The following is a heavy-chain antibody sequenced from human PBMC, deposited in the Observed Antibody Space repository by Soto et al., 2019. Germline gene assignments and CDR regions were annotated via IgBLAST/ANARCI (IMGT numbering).Heavy chain of an antibody. Sequence: PSETPSLTCTVSGGSISSSTYYWGWMRQPPGKGLEWIASFFIGGNTYYNPSLKSRVTISVDTSKNQFSLKLSSVTAADTAVYYCARHSYSSGSWYVFWFDPWGQGTLVTVSS. CDR1: GGSISSSTYY. D-gene: IGHD2-21*01. CDR2: FFIGGNT. J-gene: IGHJ5*02. V-gene: IGHV4-39*01. CDR3: ARHSYSSGSWYVFWFDP.